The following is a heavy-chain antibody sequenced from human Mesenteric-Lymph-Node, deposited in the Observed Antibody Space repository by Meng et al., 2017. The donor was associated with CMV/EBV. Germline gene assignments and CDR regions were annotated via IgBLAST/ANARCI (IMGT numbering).Heavy chain of an antibody. CDR1: TSRVG. V-gene: IGHV2-5*01. CDR2: IYWNDDK. CDR3: AHTYYDFWSGYRRLGWFDP. D-gene: IGHD3-3*01. J-gene: IGHJ5*02. Sequence: TSRVGGGWIRQPPGKALEWLALIYWNDDKRYSPSLKSRLTITKDTSKNQVVLTMTNMDPVDTATYYCAHTYYDFWSGYRRLGWFDPWGQGTLVTVSS.